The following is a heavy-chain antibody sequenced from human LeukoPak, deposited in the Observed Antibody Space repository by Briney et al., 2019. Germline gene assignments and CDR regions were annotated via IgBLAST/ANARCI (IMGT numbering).Heavy chain of an antibody. CDR3: ARAVVPPATWFDP. CDR2: INPNSGGT. D-gene: IGHD4-23*01. Sequence: GASVKVSFKASGNTFTVYYMHWVRQAPGQGLEWMGWINPNSGGTNYAQRCEARVNMNRHTYISTAYMELRRLRSDDTAVYYCARAVVPPATWFDPWGQGTLVTVSS. J-gene: IGHJ5*02. V-gene: IGHV1-2*02. CDR1: GNTFTVYY.